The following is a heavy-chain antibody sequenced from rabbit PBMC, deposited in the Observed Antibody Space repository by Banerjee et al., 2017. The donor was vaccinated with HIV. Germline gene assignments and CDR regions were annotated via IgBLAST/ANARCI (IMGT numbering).Heavy chain of an antibody. CDR3: ARDRSGRTNVYFGNDL. CDR2: IYIGDGST. J-gene: IGHJ4*01. CDR1: GFTISSYY. Sequence: QEQVKETGGGLVQPGGSLTLSCEISGFTISSYYINWVRQAPGKGLEWIGCIYIGDGSTYYASWAKGRFTISKTSSTTVTLQLNSLTAADTATYFCARDRSGRTNVYFGNDLWGPGTLVTVS. D-gene: IGHD1-1*01. V-gene: IGHV1S45*01.